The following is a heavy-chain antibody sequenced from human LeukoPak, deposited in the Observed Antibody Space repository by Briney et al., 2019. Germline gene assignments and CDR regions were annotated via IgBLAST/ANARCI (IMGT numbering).Heavy chain of an antibody. J-gene: IGHJ4*02. CDR2: ISSGSGYI. Sequence: RTGGSLRLSCTASGFTFSSYTMNWVRQAPGKGLEWLSSISSGSGYILYADSMKGRFTISRDNAKNSLNLQMSNLRAEDTAVYYCASGTTGTTGFNYWGQGTLVTVSS. CDR1: GFTFSSYT. CDR3: ASGTTGTTGFNY. V-gene: IGHV3-21*01. D-gene: IGHD1-7*01.